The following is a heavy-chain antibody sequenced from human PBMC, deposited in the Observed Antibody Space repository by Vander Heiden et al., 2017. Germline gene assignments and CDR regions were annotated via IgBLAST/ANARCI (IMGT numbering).Heavy chain of an antibody. CDR3: ASWSGERIAARLQDY. Sequence: EVQLVESGGGLVKPGGSLRLSCAASGFTFSSYSMNWVRPAPGKGLEWVSSISSSSSYIYYADSVKGRFTISRDNAKNSLYMQMNSLRAEDTAVYYCASWSGERIAARLQDYWGQGTLVTVSS. V-gene: IGHV3-21*01. CDR1: GFTFSSYS. CDR2: ISSSSSYI. J-gene: IGHJ4*02. D-gene: IGHD6-6*01.